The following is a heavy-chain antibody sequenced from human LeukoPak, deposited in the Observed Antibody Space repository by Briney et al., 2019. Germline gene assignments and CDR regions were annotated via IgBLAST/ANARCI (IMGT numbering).Heavy chain of an antibody. CDR2: IHSSGDYI. D-gene: IGHD1-20*01. V-gene: IGHV3-21*05. J-gene: IGHJ4*02. Sequence: PGGSLRLPCAASASGVAFTSHSMNWVRQAPGKGLEWISYIHSSGDYIFYADSVKGRFTVSRDNARNSLYLQMNSLRAEDTAIYYCAREYNSRATFDYWGQGTLVTVPS. CDR1: ASGVAFTSHS. CDR3: AREYNSRATFDY.